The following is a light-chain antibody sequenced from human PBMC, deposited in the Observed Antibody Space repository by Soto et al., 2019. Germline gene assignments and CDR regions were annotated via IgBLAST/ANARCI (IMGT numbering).Light chain of an antibody. CDR2: GAS. CDR1: QTINNN. V-gene: IGKV3-15*01. Sequence: VMTQAPATLSVSPGERATLSCRASQTINNNVAWYQLKDGQVPRLLIYGASTRAADVPARFSGGGSGTKFTLTISSLQSEDFAEYHCQQYNNWPQTFGQGTKVDIK. J-gene: IGKJ1*01. CDR3: QQYNNWPQT.